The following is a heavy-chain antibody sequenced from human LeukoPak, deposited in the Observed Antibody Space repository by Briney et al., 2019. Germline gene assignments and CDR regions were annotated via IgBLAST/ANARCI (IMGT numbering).Heavy chain of an antibody. D-gene: IGHD6-13*01. V-gene: IGHV4-4*02. J-gene: IGHJ6*02. Sequence: SETLSLTCAVSGGSISSSNWWSWVRQPPGKGLEWIGEIYHSGSTNYNPSLKSRVTISVDKSKNQFSLKLSSVTAADTAVYYCARRHSSSSYGMDVWDQGTTVTVSS. CDR1: GGSISSSNW. CDR2: IYHSGST. CDR3: ARRHSSSSYGMDV.